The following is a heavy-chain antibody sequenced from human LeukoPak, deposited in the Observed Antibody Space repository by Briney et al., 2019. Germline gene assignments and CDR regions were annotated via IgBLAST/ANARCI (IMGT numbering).Heavy chain of an antibody. V-gene: IGHV3-23*01. J-gene: IGHJ4*02. Sequence: GGSLRLSCAASGFTFSNFAMSWVRQTPGAGLAWLSAISPDGNYIYYADSVKGRFTTSRDNSKNTLYLQMTSLRVEDTAVYFCVSQRDHRVAVAGSFDNWGQGTLISVSP. CDR2: ISPDGNYI. CDR1: GFTFSNFA. D-gene: IGHD6-19*01. CDR3: VSQRDHRVAVAGSFDN.